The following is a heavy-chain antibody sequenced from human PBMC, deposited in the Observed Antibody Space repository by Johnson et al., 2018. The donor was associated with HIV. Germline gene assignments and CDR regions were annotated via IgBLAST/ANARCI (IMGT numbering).Heavy chain of an antibody. V-gene: IGHV3-20*04. D-gene: IGHD3-9*01. Sequence: VQLVESGGGVARPGGSLRLSCEASGFSFDEYDMSWVRQAPGKGLEWVSGINWNGGSTGYADSVKGRFTISRDNSKNTLYLQMNSLRADDTAVYYCAKDLRVFDWFNAYDAFDIWGQGTMVTVSS. J-gene: IGHJ3*02. CDR3: AKDLRVFDWFNAYDAFDI. CDR2: INWNGGST. CDR1: GFSFDEYD.